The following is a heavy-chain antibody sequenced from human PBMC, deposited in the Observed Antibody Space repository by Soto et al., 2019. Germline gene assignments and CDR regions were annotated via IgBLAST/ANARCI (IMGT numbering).Heavy chain of an antibody. CDR3: AREAQPTIPTVTTIFYYYYYGMDV. CDR1: GYTFTSYD. CDR2: MNPNSGNT. Sequence: QVQLVQSGAEVKKPGASVKVSCKASGYTFTSYDINWVRQATGQGLEWMGWMNPNSGNTGYAQKFQGRVAMTRNTSISTAXXEXSXXRSEDTAVYYCAREAQPTIPTVTTIFYYYYYGMDVWGQGTTVTVSS. J-gene: IGHJ6*02. V-gene: IGHV1-8*01. D-gene: IGHD4-4*01.